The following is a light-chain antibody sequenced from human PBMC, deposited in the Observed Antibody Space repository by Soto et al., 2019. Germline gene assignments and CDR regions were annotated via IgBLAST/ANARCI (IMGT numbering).Light chain of an antibody. CDR2: DAS. CDR1: QSVRSSY. V-gene: IGKV3D-20*01. J-gene: IGKJ2*01. Sequence: EIVLTQSPATLSLSPGEGATLSCGASQSVRSSYLAWYQQKPGLAPRLLIYDASSRATGIPNRFSGSGSGTDFTLTISGLEPEDFAVYYCQQYGSSPYTFGQGTKLEIK. CDR3: QQYGSSPYT.